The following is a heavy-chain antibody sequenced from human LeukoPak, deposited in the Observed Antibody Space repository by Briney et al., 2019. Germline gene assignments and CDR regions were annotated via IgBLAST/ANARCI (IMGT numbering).Heavy chain of an antibody. D-gene: IGHD4-17*01. J-gene: IGHJ4*02. CDR3: AKATPSNYGDYLRGYFDY. V-gene: IGHV3-9*01. Sequence: PGGSLRLSCAASGFTFDDYAMHWVRQAPGKGLEWVSGISWNSGSIGCADSVKGRFTNSRDNAKNSLYLQMNSLRAEDTALYYCAKATPSNYGDYLRGYFDYWGQGTLVTVSS. CDR1: GFTFDDYA. CDR2: ISWNSGSI.